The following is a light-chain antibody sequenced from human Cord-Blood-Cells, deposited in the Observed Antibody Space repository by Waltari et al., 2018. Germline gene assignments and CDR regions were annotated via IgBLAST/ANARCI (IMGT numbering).Light chain of an antibody. J-gene: IGLJ2*01. V-gene: IGLV2-23*02. CDR1: RSDVGSYNL. CDR2: EVS. Sequence: QSALTQPASVSGSPGQSITFPCTGTRSDVGSYNLCSWYQQQPGKASKLMIYEVSKRPSGVSNRFSGSKSGNTASLTISGLQAEDEADYYCCSYAGSSTLVFGGGTKLTVL. CDR3: CSYAGSSTLV.